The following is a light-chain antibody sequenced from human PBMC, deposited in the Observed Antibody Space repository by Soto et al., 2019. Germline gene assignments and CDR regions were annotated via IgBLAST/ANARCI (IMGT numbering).Light chain of an antibody. CDR3: SSYADSNSHML. CDR1: SSDVGGYNY. V-gene: IGLV2-8*01. CDR2: EVS. J-gene: IGLJ2*01. Sequence: QSALTQPPSASGSPGQSVTISCTGTSSDVGGYNYVSWYRQHPGKAPKLVIYEVSKRPSGVPDRFSGSKSGNTASLTVSGLQAEDEAEYYCSSYADSNSHMLFGGGTKVTVL.